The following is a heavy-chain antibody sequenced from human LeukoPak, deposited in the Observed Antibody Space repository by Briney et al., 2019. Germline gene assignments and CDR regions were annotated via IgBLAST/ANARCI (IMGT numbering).Heavy chain of an antibody. Sequence: ASVKVSCKASGGTFSSYAISWVRQAPGQGLEWMGGIIPIFGTANYAQKFQGRVTITTDESTSTAYMELSSLRSEDTAVYYCARGARPVSSSWSYYYYYMDVWGKGITVTVSS. CDR3: ARGARPVSSSWSYYYYYMDV. J-gene: IGHJ6*03. CDR2: IIPIFGTA. D-gene: IGHD6-13*01. V-gene: IGHV1-69*05. CDR1: GGTFSSYA.